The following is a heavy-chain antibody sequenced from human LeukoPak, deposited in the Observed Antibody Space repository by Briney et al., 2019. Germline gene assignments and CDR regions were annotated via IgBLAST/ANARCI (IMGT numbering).Heavy chain of an antibody. CDR3: ARSGSYYEYWYFDL. V-gene: IGHV4-34*01. CDR1: GGSFSGYY. D-gene: IGHD1-26*01. J-gene: IGHJ2*01. Sequence: SETLSLTCAVYGGSFSGYYWSWIRQPPGKGLEWIGEINRSGSTNYNPSLKSRVTISVDTSKNQFSLKLSSVTAADTAVYYCARSGSYYEYWYFDLWGRGTLVTVSS. CDR2: INRSGST.